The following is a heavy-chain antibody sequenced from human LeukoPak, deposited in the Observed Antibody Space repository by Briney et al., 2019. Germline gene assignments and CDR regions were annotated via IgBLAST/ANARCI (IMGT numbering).Heavy chain of an antibody. J-gene: IGHJ1*01. CDR2: IYSGGTT. Sequence: PGGSLRLSCAASGFTVSRNYMSWVRQAPGKGLEWVSVIYSGGTTNYADSVKGRFTISRDNSKNTLYLQMNSLRAEDTAVYYCARDWADYGVAEYFQYWGQGTLVTVSS. V-gene: IGHV3-53*01. D-gene: IGHD4-17*01. CDR1: GFTVSRNY. CDR3: ARDWADYGVAEYFQY.